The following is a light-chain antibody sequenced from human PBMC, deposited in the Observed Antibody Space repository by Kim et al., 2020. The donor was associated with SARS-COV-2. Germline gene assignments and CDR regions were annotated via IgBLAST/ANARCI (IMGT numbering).Light chain of an antibody. V-gene: IGLV3-19*01. CDR2: GKN. J-gene: IGLJ2*01. CDR1: SLRSYY. Sequence: SSELTQDPAVSVALGQTVRITCQGDSLRSYYASWYQQKPGQAPVLVFYGKNNRPSGIPDRFSGSCSGNTASLTITGAQAEDEADYYCNSRESSANHLIFGGGTQLTVL. CDR3: NSRESSANHLI.